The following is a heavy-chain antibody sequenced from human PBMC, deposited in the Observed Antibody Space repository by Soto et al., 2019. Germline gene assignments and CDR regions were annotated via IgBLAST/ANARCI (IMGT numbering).Heavy chain of an antibody. J-gene: IGHJ4*02. CDR1: GFSFCDHV. V-gene: IGHV3-33*01. CDR3: ARDNSGTSGWSRFDY. CDR2: IWDDGSNE. Sequence: GRSLILTCGPSGFSFCDHVMYYVLQAPGKGLERVTIIWDDGSNEYYADSVKGRFTVSRDNSKNTLFLQMNNLRAEDAAVYYCARDNSGTSGWSRFDYWRQGT. D-gene: IGHD6-19*01.